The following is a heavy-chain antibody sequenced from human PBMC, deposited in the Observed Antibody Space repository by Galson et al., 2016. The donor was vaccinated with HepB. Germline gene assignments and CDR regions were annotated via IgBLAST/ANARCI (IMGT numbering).Heavy chain of an antibody. CDR2: VYGGGTT. Sequence: SLRLSCAVSGFSLSDSYMTWVRQTPGERLEWVSVVYGGGTTYYADSVKGRFTISRDTSKNTVYLQMNSLRVEDTAVYYCVRNLYTTSRVSWGQGTVVTVSS. J-gene: IGHJ5*02. V-gene: IGHV3-66*01. CDR1: GFSLSDSY. D-gene: IGHD2-2*02. CDR3: VRNLYTTSRVS.